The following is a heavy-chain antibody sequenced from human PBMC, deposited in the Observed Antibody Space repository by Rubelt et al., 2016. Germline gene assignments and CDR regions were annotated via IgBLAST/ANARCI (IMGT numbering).Heavy chain of an antibody. CDR1: GYTFTSYG. CDR3: ARGRAVGATGVPNWFDP. V-gene: IGHV1-18*01. Sequence: VQLVQSGAEVKKPGASVKVSCKASGYTFTSYGISWVRQAPGQGLEWMGWIGAYNGNTNYAQKLQGRVTMTTDTSTSTAYMELRSLRPDDTAGYYCARGRAVGATGVPNWFDPWGQGTLVTVSS. J-gene: IGHJ5*02. D-gene: IGHD1-26*01. CDR2: IGAYNGNT.